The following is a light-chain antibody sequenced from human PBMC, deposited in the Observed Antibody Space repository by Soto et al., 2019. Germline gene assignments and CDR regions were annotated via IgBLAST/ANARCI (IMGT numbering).Light chain of an antibody. Sequence: EIVLTQSPATLSLSPGERATLSCRASQSVSNYLAWYQQKPGQAPRLLIYDASNRATGIPARFSGSGSGTDFTLTISSLEPEDFAVYYCQQRSNWPYTFGPGTKLDIK. CDR2: DAS. CDR1: QSVSNY. V-gene: IGKV3-11*01. CDR3: QQRSNWPYT. J-gene: IGKJ2*01.